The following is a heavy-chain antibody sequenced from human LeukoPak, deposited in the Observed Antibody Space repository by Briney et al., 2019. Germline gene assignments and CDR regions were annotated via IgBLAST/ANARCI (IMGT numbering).Heavy chain of an antibody. Sequence: HSGGSLRLSCAASGFTFSSYSMNWVRQAPGKGLEWVSYISSSSSIIYDADSVNGRFTISRDDAKNSLYLQMNSLRAEDTAVYYCARPFGYCSSTSCRPLLSYYMDVWGKGTTVTVSS. J-gene: IGHJ6*03. D-gene: IGHD2-2*01. CDR3: ARPFGYCSSTSCRPLLSYYMDV. CDR2: ISSSSSII. V-gene: IGHV3-48*04. CDR1: GFTFSSYS.